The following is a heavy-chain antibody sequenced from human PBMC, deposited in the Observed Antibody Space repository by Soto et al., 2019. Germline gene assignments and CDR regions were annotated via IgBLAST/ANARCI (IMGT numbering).Heavy chain of an antibody. CDR2: ISYDGGNK. Sequence: QVQLVASGGGVVQPGRSLRLSCAASGFTFSSYAMHWVRQAPGQGLEWVAVISYDGGNKYYPDSVKGRFTISRHNSKNSRYLQKYGLRAQDTAVYYCASAGVRDITRRGSLVDYWGEGTLVIVSS. CDR1: GFTFSSYA. CDR3: ASAGVRDITRRGSLVDY. D-gene: IGHD1-20*01. V-gene: IGHV3-30*14. J-gene: IGHJ4*02.